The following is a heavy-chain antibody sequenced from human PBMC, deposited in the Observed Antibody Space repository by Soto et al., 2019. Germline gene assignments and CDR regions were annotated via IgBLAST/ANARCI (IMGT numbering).Heavy chain of an antibody. Sequence: GGSLRLSCAASGFTLSSYCMHWVRQAPGKGLVWVSRIKSDWRSTSYADSVKGRFTISRDNAKNTLYLQMSSLRAEDTAVYYCARWILNYYGVDVWGQGTTVTVSS. CDR2: IKSDWRST. J-gene: IGHJ6*02. CDR3: ARWILNYYGVDV. CDR1: GFTLSSYC. V-gene: IGHV3-74*01. D-gene: IGHD5-18*01.